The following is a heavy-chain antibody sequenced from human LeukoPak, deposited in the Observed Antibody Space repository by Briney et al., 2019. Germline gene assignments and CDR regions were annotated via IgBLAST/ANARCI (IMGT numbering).Heavy chain of an antibody. CDR3: AREFGREMATPFDY. V-gene: IGHV1-18*01. D-gene: IGHD5-24*01. J-gene: IGHJ4*02. Sequence: ASVKVSCKASGYTFTSYGISWVRQAPGQGLEWMGWISAYNGNTNYAQKLQGRVTMTTDTSTSTAYMELRSLRSDDTAVYYCAREFGREMATPFDYWGQGTLVTVSS. CDR1: GYTFTSYG. CDR2: ISAYNGNT.